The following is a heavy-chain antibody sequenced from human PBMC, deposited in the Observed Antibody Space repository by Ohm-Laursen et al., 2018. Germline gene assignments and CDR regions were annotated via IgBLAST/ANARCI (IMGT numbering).Heavy chain of an antibody. Sequence: LSLTCAASGFTFSSYAMSWVRQAPGKGLEWVSAVSGSGAGTYYADSVKGGFTISRDNSKNTLYLQMNSLRAEDTAVYNCAKDKGLAGTGDYFDYWGQGTLVTVSS. CDR2: VSGSGAGT. CDR1: GFTFSSYA. V-gene: IGHV3-23*01. CDR3: AKDKGLAGTGDYFDY. J-gene: IGHJ4*02. D-gene: IGHD6-19*01.